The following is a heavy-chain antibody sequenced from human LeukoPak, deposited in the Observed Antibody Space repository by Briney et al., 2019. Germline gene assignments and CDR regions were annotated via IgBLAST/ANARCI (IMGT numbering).Heavy chain of an antibody. CDR1: GFTFSSYG. CDR2: ISYDGSNK. CDR3: ARANPPAIAAAGPNWFDP. D-gene: IGHD6-13*01. Sequence: GGTLRLSCAASGFTFSSYGTSWVRQAPGKGLEWVAVISYDGSNKYYADSVKGRFTISRDNSKNTLYLQMNSLRAEDTAVYYCARANPPAIAAAGPNWFDPWGQGTLVTVSS. V-gene: IGHV3-30*03. J-gene: IGHJ5*02.